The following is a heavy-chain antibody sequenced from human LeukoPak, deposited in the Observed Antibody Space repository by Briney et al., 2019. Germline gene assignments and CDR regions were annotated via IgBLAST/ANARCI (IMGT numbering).Heavy chain of an antibody. Sequence: PGGSLRLSCAASGFTFSNYWMSWVRQAPGKGPEWMGNIKEDGSETYYVDSVKGRFTISRDNAKNSLSLQMNNLRVEDTAVYYCARAGSHWHYVYWGQGTVVTVSS. D-gene: IGHD3-10*01. CDR2: IKEDGSET. J-gene: IGHJ4*02. CDR3: ARAGSHWHYVY. V-gene: IGHV3-7*01. CDR1: GFTFSNYW.